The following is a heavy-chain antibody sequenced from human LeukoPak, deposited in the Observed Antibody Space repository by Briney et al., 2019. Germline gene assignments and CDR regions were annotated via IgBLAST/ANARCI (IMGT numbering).Heavy chain of an antibody. CDR3: ARCPYSSGWYGWFDP. J-gene: IGHJ5*02. V-gene: IGHV4-4*07. CDR1: GGSISSYY. CDR2: IYGSGST. Sequence: PSETLSLTCTVSGGSISSYYWNWIRQSAGKGLEWIGHIYGSGSTNYNPSLKSRVIMSVDTSKNQFSLKLSSMTAADTAVYYCARCPYSSGWYGWFDPWGQGTLVTVSS. D-gene: IGHD6-19*01.